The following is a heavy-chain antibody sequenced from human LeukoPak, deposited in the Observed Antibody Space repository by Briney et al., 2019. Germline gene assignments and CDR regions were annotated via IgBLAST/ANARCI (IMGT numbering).Heavy chain of an antibody. Sequence: GGSLRLSCTASGFKFADAPVHWVRQSPGKGLEWIALITWDSTNTYYADSVKGRFTISRDNSKNTLYLQMNSLRAEDTAVYYCAKPLGIEYYFDYWGQGTLVTVSS. J-gene: IGHJ4*02. CDR3: AKPLGIEYYFDY. V-gene: IGHV3-43*01. CDR2: ITWDSTNT. CDR1: GFKFADAP. D-gene: IGHD7-27*01.